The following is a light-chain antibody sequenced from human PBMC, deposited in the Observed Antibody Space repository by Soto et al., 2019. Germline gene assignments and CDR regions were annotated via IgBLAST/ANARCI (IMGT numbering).Light chain of an antibody. CDR3: QQGYNWPLT. CDR1: QSISTE. Sequence: EIVMTQSPATLSVSPGERATLSCRASQSISTELAWYQQKPGQPPRLLIYSASTMATGVPARFTGSGSGSESTLTISGLQSEDFAVYYCQQGYNWPLTFGQGTRLEI. V-gene: IGKV3-15*01. J-gene: IGKJ2*01. CDR2: SAS.